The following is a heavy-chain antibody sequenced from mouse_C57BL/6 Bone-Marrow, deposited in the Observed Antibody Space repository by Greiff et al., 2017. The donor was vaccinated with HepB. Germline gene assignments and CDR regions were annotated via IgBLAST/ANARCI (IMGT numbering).Heavy chain of an antibody. D-gene: IGHD4-1*01. CDR1: GFSLTSYG. Sequence: VQVVESGPGLVQPSQSLSITCTVSGFSLTSYGVHWVRQSPGKGLEWLGVIWSGGSTDYNAAFISRLSISKDNSKSQVFFKMNSLQADDTAIYYCARNYPSYWDWFAYWGQGTLVTVSA. CDR2: IWSGGST. V-gene: IGHV2-2*01. CDR3: ARNYPSYWDWFAY. J-gene: IGHJ3*01.